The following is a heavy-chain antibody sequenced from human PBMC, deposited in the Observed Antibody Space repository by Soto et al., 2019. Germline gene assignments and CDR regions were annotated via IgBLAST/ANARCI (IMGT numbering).Heavy chain of an antibody. V-gene: IGHV4-34*01. D-gene: IGHD2-15*01. CDR2: VKDGGHT. CDR1: GGSLSGYY. J-gene: IGHJ4*02. Sequence: QVQLQQWGAGLLKPSETLSLNCAVTGGSLSGYYWSWIRQPPGKGLEWIGEVKDGGHTNYSPSLRGQVTISSLTSIHPCSLGLNSVTAADTGVYCCARGQEGVVATHWDQGSLVTVSS. CDR3: ARGQEGVVATH.